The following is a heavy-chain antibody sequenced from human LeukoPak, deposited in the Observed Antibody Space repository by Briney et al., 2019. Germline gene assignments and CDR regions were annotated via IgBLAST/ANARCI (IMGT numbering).Heavy chain of an antibody. CDR3: AREGTPSYWYFAL. CDR2: INSDGSST. CDR1: GFTFSSYW. Sequence: SGRSLRLSCAASGFTFSSYWMHCVRQAPRNWLVWVSRINSDGSSTNYADSVKGRFTISRDNAKNTLYLQMNSLRDEDTAVYYCAREGTPSYWYFALWGRGTLVTVSS. V-gene: IGHV3-74*01. J-gene: IGHJ2*01. D-gene: IGHD3-10*01.